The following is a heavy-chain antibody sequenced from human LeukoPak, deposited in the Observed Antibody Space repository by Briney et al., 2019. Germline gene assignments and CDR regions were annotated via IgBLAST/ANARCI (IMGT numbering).Heavy chain of an antibody. CDR2: SNNDGRNT. CDR1: GFTFISYW. D-gene: IGHD1-26*01. V-gene: IGHV3-74*01. CDR3: ARSWDGAFDI. Sequence: GGSLRLSCAASGFTFISYWMHWVRQAPGKGLVWVSRSNNDGRNTNYADSVKDRFTISRDNAKNTLYLQMNSLRAEDTAVYYCARSWDGAFDIWGQGTMVTVSS. J-gene: IGHJ3*02.